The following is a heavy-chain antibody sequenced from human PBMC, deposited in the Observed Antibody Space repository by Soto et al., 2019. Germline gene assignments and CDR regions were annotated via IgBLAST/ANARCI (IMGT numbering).Heavy chain of an antibody. Sequence: SETLSLTCAVSGYPISSGYYWGWIRQPPGKGLEWIGIIHHSGSTYYNPSLRSRITISVDTSKNQFSLKMPSVTAADTAVYYCALSRGYVPGGYWGQGILVTGSS. CDR1: GYPISSGYY. J-gene: IGHJ4*02. CDR2: IHHSGST. V-gene: IGHV4-38-2*01. CDR3: ALSRGYVPGGY. D-gene: IGHD5-12*01.